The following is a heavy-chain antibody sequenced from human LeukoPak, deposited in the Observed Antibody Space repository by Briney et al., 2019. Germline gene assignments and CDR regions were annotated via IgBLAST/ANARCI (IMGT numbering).Heavy chain of an antibody. V-gene: IGHV4-34*01. CDR1: GGSFSGYY. CDR2: INHSGST. Sequence: PSETLSLTCAVCGGSFSGYYWSWIRQPPGKGLEWIGEINHSGSTNYNPSLKSRVTISVDTSKNQFSLKLSSVTAADTAVYYCARVATTYFDYWGQGTLVTVSS. J-gene: IGHJ4*02. CDR3: ARVATTYFDY. D-gene: IGHD1-1*01.